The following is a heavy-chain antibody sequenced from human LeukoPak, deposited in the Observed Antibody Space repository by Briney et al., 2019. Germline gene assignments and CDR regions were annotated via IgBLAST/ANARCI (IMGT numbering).Heavy chain of an antibody. V-gene: IGHV1-2*02. CDR2: INPNSGGT. CDR3: ARDRVGGVIVTFPDY. CDR1: GYTFTGYY. D-gene: IGHD3-16*02. Sequence: GASVKVSCKASGYTFTGYYMHWVRQAPGQGLEWMGWINPNSGGTNYAQKFQGRVTMTGDTSISTAYMELSRLRSDDTAVYYCARDRVGGVIVTFPDYWGQGTPVTVSS. J-gene: IGHJ4*02.